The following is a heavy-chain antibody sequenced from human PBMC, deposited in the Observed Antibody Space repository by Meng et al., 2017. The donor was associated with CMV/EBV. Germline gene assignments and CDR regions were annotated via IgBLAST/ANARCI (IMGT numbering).Heavy chain of an antibody. V-gene: IGHV3-23*03. D-gene: IGHD5-18*01. CDR1: GFTFSSYA. Sequence: GESLKISCAASGFTFSSYAMSWVRQAPGKGLEWVSVISSGGSSTYYADSVKGRFTISRDNSKNTLYLQMNSLRAEDTAVYYCAKGGEGYSYGYDYWGQGTLVTVSS. CDR2: ISSGGSST. CDR3: AKGGEGYSYGYDY. J-gene: IGHJ4*02.